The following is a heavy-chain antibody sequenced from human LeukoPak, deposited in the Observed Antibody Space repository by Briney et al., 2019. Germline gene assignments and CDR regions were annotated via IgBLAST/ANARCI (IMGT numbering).Heavy chain of an antibody. V-gene: IGHV3-30-3*01. Sequence: PGRSLRLSCAASGFTFSSYAMHWVRQAPGKGLEWVAVISYDGSNKYYADSVKGRFTISRDNSKNTLYLQMNSLRAEDTAVYYCARDGYYYDSSGYQPLDYWGQGALVTVSS. CDR2: ISYDGSNK. CDR3: ARDGYYYDSSGYQPLDY. CDR1: GFTFSSYA. D-gene: IGHD3-22*01. J-gene: IGHJ4*02.